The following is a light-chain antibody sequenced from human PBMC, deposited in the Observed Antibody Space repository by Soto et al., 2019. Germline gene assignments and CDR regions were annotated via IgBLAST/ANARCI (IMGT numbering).Light chain of an antibody. CDR3: QQYNSYPWT. V-gene: IGKV1-5*01. CDR2: DAS. CDR1: QSISSW. Sequence: DIQMTQSPSTLSKSVGDRVTITCRASQSISSWLAWYQQKPGKAPKLLIYDASSLESGVPSRFSGSGSGTEFTLTISSLQPDDFATYYCQQYNSYPWTFGQGTKV. J-gene: IGKJ1*01.